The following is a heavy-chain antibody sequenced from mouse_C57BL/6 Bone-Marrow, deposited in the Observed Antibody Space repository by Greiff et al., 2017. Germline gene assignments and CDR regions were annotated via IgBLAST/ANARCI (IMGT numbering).Heavy chain of an antibody. CDR3: VTFYYCSSDFDY. J-gene: IGHJ2*01. V-gene: IGHV1-69*01. CDR2: IDPSDSYT. D-gene: IGHD1-1*01. CDR1: GYTFTSYW. Sequence: QFRLQQPGAELVMPGASVKLSCKASGYTFTSYWMHWVKQRPGQGLEWIGEIDPSDSYTNSNQKFKGKSPLPVDKSSSTDYKQLSSLTSEDSAVYCGVTFYYCSSDFDYWGQGTTLTVSS.